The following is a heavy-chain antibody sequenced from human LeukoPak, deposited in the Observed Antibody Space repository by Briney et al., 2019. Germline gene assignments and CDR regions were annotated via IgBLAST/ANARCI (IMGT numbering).Heavy chain of an antibody. CDR3: ARSLGTGTAQLEFDY. CDR2: IIPILGIA. CDR1: GGTFSSYT. V-gene: IGHV1-69*10. D-gene: IGHD1-1*01. J-gene: IGHJ4*02. Sequence: GASVKVSCKASGGTFSSYTISWVRQAPGEGREWVGGIIPILGIANYAQKFQGRVTITADKPTRTAYMELSSLRSEDTAVYYCARSLGTGTAQLEFDYWGQGTLVTVSS.